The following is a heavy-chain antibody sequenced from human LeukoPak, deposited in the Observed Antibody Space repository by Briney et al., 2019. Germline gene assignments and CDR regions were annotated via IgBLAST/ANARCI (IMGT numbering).Heavy chain of an antibody. CDR3: ARNLIAAAGTGDY. CDR2: IRQAGSDK. CDR1: GFTFSNYW. Sequence: GGSLRLSCAASGFTFSNYWMSWVRQDPGRGLEWVANIRQAGSDKFYVDSVKGRFTISRDNAKNSLYLQMNSLRAEDTAVYYCARNLIAAAGTGDYWGQGTLVTVSS. J-gene: IGHJ4*02. V-gene: IGHV3-7*01. D-gene: IGHD6-13*01.